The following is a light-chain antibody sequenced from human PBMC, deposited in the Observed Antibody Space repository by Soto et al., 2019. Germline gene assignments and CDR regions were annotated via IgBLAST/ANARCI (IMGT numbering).Light chain of an antibody. CDR1: QTISSW. CDR3: QHYNGYSEA. CDR2: KAS. Sequence: DIQMTQSPSTLSGSVGDRVTIPCRASQTISSWLAWYQQKPGKAPKLLLYKASTLNSGVPSRFSGSGSGTEFTLTITSLQPDDFATYYCQHYNGYSEAFGQGTKVERK. V-gene: IGKV1-5*03. J-gene: IGKJ1*01.